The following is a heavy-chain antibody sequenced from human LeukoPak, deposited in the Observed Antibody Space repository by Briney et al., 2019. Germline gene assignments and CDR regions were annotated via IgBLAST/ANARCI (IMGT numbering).Heavy chain of an antibody. CDR2: ISGSGGST. Sequence: PGGSLRLSCAASGFTFSSYAMSWVRQAPGKGLEWVSAISGSGGSTYYADSVKGRFSISRDNSKNTLYLQMNSLRAEDTAVYYCAKDKDSSSLVFDYWGQGTLVTVSS. J-gene: IGHJ4*02. V-gene: IGHV3-23*01. D-gene: IGHD6-6*01. CDR1: GFTFSSYA. CDR3: AKDKDSSSLVFDY.